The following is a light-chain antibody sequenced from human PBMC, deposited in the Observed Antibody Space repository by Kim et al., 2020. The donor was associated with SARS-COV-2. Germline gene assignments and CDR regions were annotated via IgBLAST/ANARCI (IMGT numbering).Light chain of an antibody. CDR2: DTY. J-gene: IGKJ4*01. Sequence: DILMTQSPATLSASPGERVTLSCRTSQSVGTTLAWYQQKPGQTPRLLLSDTYNRATDVPARFSASGSGTEFTLTISSLQSEDSAIYYCQRYDSWPLAFGGGTKVEI. CDR1: QSVGTT. CDR3: QRYDSWPLA. V-gene: IGKV3-15*01.